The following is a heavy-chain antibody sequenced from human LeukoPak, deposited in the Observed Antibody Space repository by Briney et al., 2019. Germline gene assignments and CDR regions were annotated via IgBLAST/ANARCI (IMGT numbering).Heavy chain of an antibody. CDR2: IYYSGST. Sequence: PSETLSLTCTVSGGSISSYYWSWIRQPPGKGLEWIGCIYYSGSTNYNPSLKSRVTISVDTSKNQFSLNLSSVTAADTAVYYCASGRRQGLALPLNDYWGQGTLVTVSS. J-gene: IGHJ4*02. CDR3: ASGRRQGLALPLNDY. CDR1: GGSISSYY. V-gene: IGHV4-59*08. D-gene: IGHD6-19*01.